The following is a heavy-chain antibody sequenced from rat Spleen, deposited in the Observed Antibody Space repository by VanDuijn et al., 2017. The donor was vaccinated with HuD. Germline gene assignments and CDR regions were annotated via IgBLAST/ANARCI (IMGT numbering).Heavy chain of an antibody. CDR3: AGGGFNYGSYVYVMDA. CDR1: GFSLTSYH. CDR2: IWGDGST. D-gene: IGHD1-3*01. Sequence: QVQLKESGPGLVQPSQTLSLTCTVSGFSLTSYHVSWVRQPPGKGLEWMGVIWGDGSTAYNSALKSRLSISRDTSKSQVFLKMSSLKTEDTATYYCAGGGFNYGSYVYVMDAWGQGASVTVSS. J-gene: IGHJ4*01. V-gene: IGHV2-32*01.